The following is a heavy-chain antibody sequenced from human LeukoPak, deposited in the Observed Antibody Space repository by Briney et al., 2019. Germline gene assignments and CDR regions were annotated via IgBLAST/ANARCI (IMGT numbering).Heavy chain of an antibody. CDR3: ARDGYSSGWYPGHFDY. CDR1: GYTFTSYG. J-gene: IGHJ4*02. CDR2: ISAYNGNT. Sequence: ASVKVSCKASGYTFTSYGISWVRQAPGQGLEWMGWISAYNGNTNYAQKLQGRVTMTTDTSTSTAYMELRSLRSDDTAVYYCARDGYSSGWYPGHFDYWGQGTLVTVSS. V-gene: IGHV1-18*01. D-gene: IGHD6-19*01.